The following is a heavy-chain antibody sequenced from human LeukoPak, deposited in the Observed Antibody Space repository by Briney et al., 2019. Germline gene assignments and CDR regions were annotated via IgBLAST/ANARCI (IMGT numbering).Heavy chain of an antibody. CDR3: AKHRDTSSSYYFDY. CDR1: GFTFSSYA. J-gene: IGHJ4*02. CDR2: IGASGGDT. Sequence: GGSLRLSCAASGFTFSSYAMSWVRQAPGKGLEWVPTIGASGGDTYNADSVKGRFTISRDSSKYTLFLQMHNLRAEDSAVYYCAKHRDTSSSYYFDYWGQGTLVTVSS. V-gene: IGHV3-23*01. D-gene: IGHD6-13*01.